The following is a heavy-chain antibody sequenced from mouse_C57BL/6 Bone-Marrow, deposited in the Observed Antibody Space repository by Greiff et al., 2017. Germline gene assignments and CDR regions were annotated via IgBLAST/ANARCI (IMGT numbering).Heavy chain of an antibody. CDR3: TRSDNYGSREYFDY. Sequence: VQLQQSGAELVRPGASVTLSCKASGYTFTDYEMHWVKQTPVHGLEWIGAIDPETGGTAYNQKFKGKAILTADKSSSTAYMELRSLTSEDSAVYYCTRSDNYGSREYFDYWGQGTTLTVSS. J-gene: IGHJ2*01. D-gene: IGHD1-1*01. CDR1: GYTFTDYE. CDR2: IDPETGGT. V-gene: IGHV1-15*01.